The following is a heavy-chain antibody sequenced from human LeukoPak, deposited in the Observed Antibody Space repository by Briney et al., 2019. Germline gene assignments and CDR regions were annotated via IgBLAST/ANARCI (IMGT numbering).Heavy chain of an antibody. Sequence: GGSLRLSCAASGFTFSSYAMSWVRQAPGKGLEWVSAISGSGGSTYYADSVKGRFTISRDNSKNTLYLQMNSLRAEDTAVYYCESRLLPYYYMDVWGKGTTVTVSS. CDR1: GFTFSSYA. CDR3: ESRLLPYYYMDV. CDR2: ISGSGGST. D-gene: IGHD6-25*01. V-gene: IGHV3-23*01. J-gene: IGHJ6*03.